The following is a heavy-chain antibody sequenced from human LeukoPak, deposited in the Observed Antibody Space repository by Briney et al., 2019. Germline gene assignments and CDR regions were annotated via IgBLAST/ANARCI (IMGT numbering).Heavy chain of an antibody. CDR1: GFTFSDYS. V-gene: IGHV3-48*03. CDR3: ASLSVGVIAVAAPILDY. D-gene: IGHD6-19*01. CDR2: ISSSGSTI. J-gene: IGHJ4*02. Sequence: GGSLRLSCTASGFTFSDYSMTWVRQAPGKGLEWVSYISSSGSTIYYADSVKGRFTISRDNAKNSLYLQMNSLRAEDTAVYYCASLSVGVIAVAAPILDYWGQGTLVTVSS.